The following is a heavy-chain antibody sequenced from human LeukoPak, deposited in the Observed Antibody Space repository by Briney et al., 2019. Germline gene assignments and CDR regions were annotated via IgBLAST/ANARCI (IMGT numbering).Heavy chain of an antibody. V-gene: IGHV4-59*08. J-gene: IGHJ3*02. CDR2: IYYTGST. D-gene: IGHD1-26*01. CDR1: GGSISSYY. CDR3: ARQDSGTYLNPLDI. Sequence: PSETLSLTCIVSGGSISSYYWSWIRQPPGKGLEWIGYIYYTGSTNYNLSLKSRVTISVDTSKNQLSLKLRSVTAADTAVYYCARQDSGTYLNPLDIWGQGTVVTVSS.